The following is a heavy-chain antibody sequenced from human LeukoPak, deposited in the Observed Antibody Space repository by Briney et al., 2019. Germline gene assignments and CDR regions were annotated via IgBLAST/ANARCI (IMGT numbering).Heavy chain of an antibody. CDR1: GYTFTSYY. V-gene: IGHV1-46*01. CDR2: INPIGGST. J-gene: IGHJ4*02. CDR3: ARGYCDSTSCYHEGDY. Sequence: ASVKVSCKASGYTFTSYYIHWIRRAPGQGLEWMGIINPIGGSTSYAQKFQGRVTMTRDTSTSTVYMELSSLRSEDTAVYYCARGYCDSTSCYHEGDYWGQGTLVTVSS. D-gene: IGHD2-2*01.